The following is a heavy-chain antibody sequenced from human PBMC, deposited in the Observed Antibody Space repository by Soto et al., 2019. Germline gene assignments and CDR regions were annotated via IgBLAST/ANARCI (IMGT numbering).Heavy chain of an antibody. CDR1: GGSISSHY. CDR2: IYYSGST. J-gene: IGHJ3*02. D-gene: IGHD2-21*02. CDR3: ARLLTAMVNAFDI. V-gene: IGHV4-59*06. Sequence: PSETLSLTCTVSGGSISSHYWSWIRQHPGKGLEWIGYIYYSGSTYYNPSLKSRVTISVDTSKNQFSLKLSSVTTADTAVYYCARLLTAMVNAFDIWGQGTMVTVSS.